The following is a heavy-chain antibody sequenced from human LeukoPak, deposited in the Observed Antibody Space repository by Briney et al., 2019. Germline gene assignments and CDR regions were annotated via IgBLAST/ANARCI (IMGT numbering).Heavy chain of an antibody. J-gene: IGHJ4*02. D-gene: IGHD2-2*01. V-gene: IGHV4-34*01. CDR2: INHSGST. Sequence: SETLSLTCAVYGGSFSGYYWSWIRQPPGKGLEWIGEINHSGSTNYNPSLKSRVTISVDTSTNQFSLKLSSVTAADTAVYYCARGGSGDCSSTSCYFHWGQGTLVTVSS. CDR3: ARGGSGDCSSTSCYFH. CDR1: GGSFSGYY.